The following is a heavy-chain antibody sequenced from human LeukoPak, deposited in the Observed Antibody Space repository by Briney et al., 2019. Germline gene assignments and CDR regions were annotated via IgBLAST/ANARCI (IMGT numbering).Heavy chain of an antibody. D-gene: IGHD3-16*01. CDR1: GFTFDDYA. CDR2: ISWDGGST. CDR3: AKDQGGIYYMDV. Sequence: PGGSLRLSCAASGFTFDDYAMHWVRQAPGKGLEWVSLISWDGGSTYYADSVKGRFTISRDNSKNSLYLQMNSLRAEDTALYYCAKDQGGIYYMDVWGKGTTVTVSS. V-gene: IGHV3-43D*03. J-gene: IGHJ6*03.